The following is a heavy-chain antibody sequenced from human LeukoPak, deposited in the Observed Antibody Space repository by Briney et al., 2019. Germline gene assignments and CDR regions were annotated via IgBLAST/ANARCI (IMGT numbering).Heavy chain of an antibody. CDR1: GGSISSGGYS. CDR3: AREFLYYYGMDV. D-gene: IGHD2/OR15-2a*01. CDR2: IYHSGST. Sequence: SETLSLTCAVSGGSISSGGYSWSWIRQPPGKGLEWIGYIYHSGSTYYNPSLKSRVTMSVDTSKNQFSLKLSSVTAADTAVYYCAREFLYYYGMDVWGQGTTVTVSS. V-gene: IGHV4-30-2*01. J-gene: IGHJ6*02.